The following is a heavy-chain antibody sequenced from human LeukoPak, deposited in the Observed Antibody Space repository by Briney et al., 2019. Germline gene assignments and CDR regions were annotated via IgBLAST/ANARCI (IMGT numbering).Heavy chain of an antibody. V-gene: IGHV1-2*02. J-gene: IGHJ5*02. Sequence: ASVKVSCKASGYTFTGYYMHWVRQAPGQGLEWMGWINPNSGGTNYAQKFQGRVTMTRDTSISTAYMELSRLRSDDTAVYYCARDTTPGIAVAGISWFDPWGQRTLVTVSS. CDR2: INPNSGGT. CDR3: ARDTTPGIAVAGISWFDP. CDR1: GYTFTGYY. D-gene: IGHD6-19*01.